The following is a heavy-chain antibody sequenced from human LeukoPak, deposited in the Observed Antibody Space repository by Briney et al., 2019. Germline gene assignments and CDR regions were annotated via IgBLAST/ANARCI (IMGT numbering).Heavy chain of an antibody. J-gene: IGHJ4*02. V-gene: IGHV4-4*09. CDR3: AKYDAVMAARPLDN. CDR1: GGSISTYY. Sequence: PSETLSLTCTVSGGSISTYYWSWIRRPPGKGLEWIAYIHASGPTNYNPSLKSRITISVDTTKNQFSLKLSSVTAADTAVYYCAKYDAVMAARPLDNGGKGTLATV. CDR2: IHASGPT. D-gene: IGHD6-6*01.